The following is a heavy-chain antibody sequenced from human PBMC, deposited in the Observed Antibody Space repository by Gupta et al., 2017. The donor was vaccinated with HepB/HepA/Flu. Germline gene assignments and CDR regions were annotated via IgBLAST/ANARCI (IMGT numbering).Heavy chain of an antibody. CDR2: ITWNSSSI. CDR1: GFTFDDSA. Sequence: EVQLVESGGGLVQPGRSLRLSCAASGFTFDDSAMHWVRQAPGKGLEWVSGITWNSSSIGYADSVKGRFTISRDNAKNSLYLQMNSLRAEDTALYYCVKGGDSRWYWGQGTLVTVSS. J-gene: IGHJ4*02. CDR3: VKGGDSRWY. D-gene: IGHD6-13*01. V-gene: IGHV3-9*01.